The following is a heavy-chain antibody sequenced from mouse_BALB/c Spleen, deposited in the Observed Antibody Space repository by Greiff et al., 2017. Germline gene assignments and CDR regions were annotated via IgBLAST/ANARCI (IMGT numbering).Heavy chain of an antibody. J-gene: IGHJ4*01. Sequence: EVQLQESGTVLARPGASVKMSCKASGYTFTSYWMHWVKQRPGQGLEWIGAIYPGNSDTSYNQKFKGKAKLTAVTSTSTAYMELSSLTNEDSAVYYCTRSEYGNYVGAMDYWGQGTSVTVSS. CDR3: TRSEYGNYVGAMDY. V-gene: IGHV1-5*01. CDR1: GYTFTSYW. CDR2: IYPGNSDT. D-gene: IGHD2-10*02.